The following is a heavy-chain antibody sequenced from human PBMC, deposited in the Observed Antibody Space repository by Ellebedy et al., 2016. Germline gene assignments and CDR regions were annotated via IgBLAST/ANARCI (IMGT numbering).Heavy chain of an antibody. D-gene: IGHD2-15*01. J-gene: IGHJ5*02. CDR2: IWYDGSHT. Sequence: GESLKISXAASGFTFSGHAIHWVRQAPGKGLEWVAQIWYDGSHTYYADSVKGRFTISRDNFNNMVYLQMSSLRPEDTAVYYCVRDATVASRSVDNWFNPWGQGALVTVS. CDR3: VRDATVASRSVDNWFNP. CDR1: GFTFSGHA. V-gene: IGHV3-30*04.